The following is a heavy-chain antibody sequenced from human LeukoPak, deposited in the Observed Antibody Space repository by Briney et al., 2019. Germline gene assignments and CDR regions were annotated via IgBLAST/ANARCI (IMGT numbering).Heavy chain of an antibody. CDR3: ARGLRNLRIAARGLASTPPFGY. J-gene: IGHJ4*02. CDR1: GGSFSGYY. V-gene: IGHV4-34*01. CDR2: INHSGST. D-gene: IGHD6-6*01. Sequence: SETLSLTCAVYGGSFSGYYWSWIRQPPGKGLEWIGEINHSGSTNYNPSLKSRVTISVDTSKNQFSLRLSSVTAADTAVYYCARGLRNLRIAARGLASTPPFGYWGQGTLVAVSS.